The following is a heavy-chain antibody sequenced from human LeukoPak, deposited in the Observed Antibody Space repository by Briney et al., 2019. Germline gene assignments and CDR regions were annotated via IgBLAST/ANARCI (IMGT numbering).Heavy chain of an antibody. CDR2: ISAYNGNT. V-gene: IGHV1-18*01. Sequence: GASVKVSCKASGYGFTSYGISWVRQAPGQGLEWMGWISAYNGNTNYAQKLQGRVTMTTDTPASTAYMELRSLRSDDTAVYYCARQGGVTMLRGVIKDITMDVWGQGTTVTVSS. J-gene: IGHJ6*02. CDR1: GYGFTSYG. CDR3: ARQGGVTMLRGVIKDITMDV. D-gene: IGHD3-10*01.